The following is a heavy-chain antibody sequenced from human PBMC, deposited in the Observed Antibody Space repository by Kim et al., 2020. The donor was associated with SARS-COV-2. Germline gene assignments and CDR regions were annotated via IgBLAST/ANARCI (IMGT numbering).Heavy chain of an antibody. D-gene: IGHD3-16*02. CDR1: GGTFSSYA. CDR3: ARSYDYVWGSYRPLFDY. Sequence: SVKVSCKASGGTFSSYAISWVRQAPGQGLEWMGGIIPIFGTANYAQKFQGRVTITADESTSTAYMELSSLRSEDTAVYYCARSYDYVWGSYRPLFDYWGQGTLVTVSS. J-gene: IGHJ4*02. V-gene: IGHV1-69*13. CDR2: IIPIFGTA.